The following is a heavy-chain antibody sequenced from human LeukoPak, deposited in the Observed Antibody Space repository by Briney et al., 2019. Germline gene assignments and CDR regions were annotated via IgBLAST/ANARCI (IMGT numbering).Heavy chain of an antibody. Sequence: SETLSLTCTVSGGSISSYYWSWIRQPPGKGLEWIGNIFYSGSTNYNPSLKSRVTISADTSKNQFSLRLSSVTAADTAVYYCVRVDNGGNYFDYWGQGALVTVSS. CDR2: IFYSGST. CDR1: GGSISSYY. V-gene: IGHV4-59*08. J-gene: IGHJ4*02. D-gene: IGHD4-23*01. CDR3: VRVDNGGNYFDY.